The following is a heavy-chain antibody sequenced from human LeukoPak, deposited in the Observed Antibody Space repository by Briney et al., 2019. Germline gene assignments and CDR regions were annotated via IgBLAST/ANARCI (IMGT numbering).Heavy chain of an antibody. V-gene: IGHV3-13*04. CDR1: GFTVSSHD. Sequence: GGSLRLSCAASGFTVSSHDIHWVRQPTGKGLEWVSGVGIAGDIYYAGSVKGRFTISRDNSKDTLYLQMNSLRAEDSAVYYCAKSRVRGVYYFDYWGQGTLVTVSS. CDR3: AKSRVRGVYYFDY. CDR2: VGIAGDI. D-gene: IGHD3-10*02. J-gene: IGHJ4*02.